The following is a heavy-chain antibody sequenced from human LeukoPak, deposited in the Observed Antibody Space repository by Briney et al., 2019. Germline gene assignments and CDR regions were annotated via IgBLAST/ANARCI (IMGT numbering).Heavy chain of an antibody. CDR2: IKQDGSEK. CDR3: ARGAGYYYDSSVNDDY. Sequence: GGSLRLSCAASGFTFSSYWMNWVRRAPGKGLEWVANIKQDGSEKYFVDSVKGRFAISRDNAKNSLYLQMNSLRAEDTAVYYCARGAGYYYDSSVNDDYWGQGTLVTVSS. V-gene: IGHV3-7*04. D-gene: IGHD3-22*01. J-gene: IGHJ4*02. CDR1: GFTFSSYW.